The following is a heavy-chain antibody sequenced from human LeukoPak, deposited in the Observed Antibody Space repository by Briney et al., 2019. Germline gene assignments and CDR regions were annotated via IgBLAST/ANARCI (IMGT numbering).Heavy chain of an antibody. CDR3: SRVHKAFDGARDAFDI. V-gene: IGHV6-1*01. CDR2: TYYRSTWYN. D-gene: IGHD3-10*01. CDR1: GDSVSSKSAA. J-gene: IGHJ3*02. Sequence: SQTLSLTCAISGDSVSSKSAAWNRIRQSPSRGLEWLGRTYYRSTWYNDYAVSVKSRITIIPDTSKNQFSLQLNSVTPEDTAVYYCSRVHKAFDGARDAFDIWGQGTMVTVSS.